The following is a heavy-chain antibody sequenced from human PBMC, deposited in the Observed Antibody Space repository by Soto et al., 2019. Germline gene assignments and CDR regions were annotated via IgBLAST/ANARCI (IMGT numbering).Heavy chain of an antibody. D-gene: IGHD6-13*01. Sequence: EVQLLESGGGLVQPGGSLRLSCAASGFTFSSYAMSWVRQAPGKGLEWVSAISGSGGSTYYADSVKGRLTISRDNSKNTLYLQMNSLRAEDTAVYYCAKDKAAALYYFDYWGQGTLVTVSS. V-gene: IGHV3-23*01. J-gene: IGHJ4*02. CDR3: AKDKAAALYYFDY. CDR1: GFTFSSYA. CDR2: ISGSGGST.